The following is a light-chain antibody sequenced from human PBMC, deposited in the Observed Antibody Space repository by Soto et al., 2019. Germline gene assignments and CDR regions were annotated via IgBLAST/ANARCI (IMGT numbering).Light chain of an antibody. Sequence: AALTQPASVSGSPGQSITISCSGTRSDVGAYDHVSWYQQYPGKAPKLIIFEISNRPSGISSRFSGSRSGNTASLTISRLQAEVEADYYWSSYAGSKTYVFGNGTKVT. CDR1: RSDVGAYDH. J-gene: IGLJ1*01. V-gene: IGLV2-14*01. CDR2: EIS. CDR3: SSYAGSKTYV.